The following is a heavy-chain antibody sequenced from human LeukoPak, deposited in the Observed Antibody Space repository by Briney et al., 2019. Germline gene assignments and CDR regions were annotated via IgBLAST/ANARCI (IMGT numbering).Heavy chain of an antibody. J-gene: IGHJ3*02. V-gene: IGHV3-53*01. CDR3: ARAKQRWLQFGAFDI. CDR2: IYSGGST. D-gene: IGHD5-24*01. CDR1: GFTVSSNY. Sequence: PGGSLRLSCAASGFTVSSNYMSWVRQAPGKGLEWVSVIYSGGSTYYADSVKGRFTISRDNSKNTLYLQMSSLRAEDTAVYYCARAKQRWLQFGAFDIWGQGTMVTVSS.